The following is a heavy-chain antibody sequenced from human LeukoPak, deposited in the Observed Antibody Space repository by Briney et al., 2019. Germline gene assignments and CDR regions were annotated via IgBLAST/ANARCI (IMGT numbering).Heavy chain of an antibody. Sequence: SETLSLTCTVSGGSISSYYWSWIRQPPGKGLEWIGYIYYSGSTNYNPSLKSRVTISVDTSKNQFSLKLSSVTAADTAVYYCARVLPPGGAPIPVQLWLGYDVFDIWGQGTMVTVSS. CDR2: IYYSGST. J-gene: IGHJ3*02. V-gene: IGHV4-59*01. CDR1: GGSISSYY. D-gene: IGHD5-18*01. CDR3: ARVLPPGGAPIPVQLWLGYDVFDI.